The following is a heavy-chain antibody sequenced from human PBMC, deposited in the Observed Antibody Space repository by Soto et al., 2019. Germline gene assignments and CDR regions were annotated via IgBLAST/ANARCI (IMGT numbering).Heavy chain of an antibody. J-gene: IGHJ6*03. CDR2: ISSSSSTI. Sequence: GGSLRLSCVASGFTFSSYSMNWVRQAPGKGLEWVSYISSSSSTIYYADSVKGRFTISRDNAKNSLYLQMNSLRAEDTAVYYCARDCGRSCYYYYYMDVWGKGTTVTVAS. CDR3: ARDCGRSCYYYYYMDV. V-gene: IGHV3-48*01. CDR1: GFTFSSYS.